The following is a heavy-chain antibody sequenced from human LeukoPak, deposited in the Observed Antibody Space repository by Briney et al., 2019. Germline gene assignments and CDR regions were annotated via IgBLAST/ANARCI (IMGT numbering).Heavy chain of an antibody. V-gene: IGHV3-9*01. CDR2: VSWNGLST. J-gene: IGHJ4*02. CDR1: GFIFKDYA. D-gene: IGHD1-26*01. CDR3: AKDRGWEPTLDY. Sequence: GGSLRLSCAASGFIFKDYALHWVRQAPGKGLEWVSGVSWNGLSTAYADSGKGRFTISRDNSKNALYLQMNSLRAEDTAVYYCAKDRGWEPTLDYWGQGTLVTVSS.